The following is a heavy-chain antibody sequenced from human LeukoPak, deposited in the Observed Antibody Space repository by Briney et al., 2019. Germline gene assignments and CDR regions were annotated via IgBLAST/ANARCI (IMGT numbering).Heavy chain of an antibody. CDR2: IYYSGRT. Sequence: SETLSLTCTVSGDSVSSGYYYWSWIRQPPGKGLEWIGNIYYSGRTNYNPSLKSRVTISVDTSKNQFSLKLSSVTAADTAVYYCARDYSGDYDSSDYLYYLDYWGQGILVTVSS. D-gene: IGHD3-22*01. CDR1: GDSVSSGYYY. CDR3: ARDYSGDYDSSDYLYYLDY. J-gene: IGHJ4*02. V-gene: IGHV4-61*01.